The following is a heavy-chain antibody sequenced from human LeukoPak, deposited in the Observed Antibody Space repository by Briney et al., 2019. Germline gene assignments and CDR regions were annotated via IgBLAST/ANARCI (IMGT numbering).Heavy chain of an antibody. Sequence: PGRSLRLSCAASGFTFSSYGMHWVRQAPGKGLEWVSYISGSSTTKHYPDSVKGRFTISRDNAKNSLFLQMNSLRDGDTAVYYCVRRDDYNSFDYWGQGTLVTVSS. V-gene: IGHV3-48*02. D-gene: IGHD5-24*01. CDR1: GFTFSSYG. CDR3: VRRDDYNSFDY. J-gene: IGHJ4*02. CDR2: ISGSSTTK.